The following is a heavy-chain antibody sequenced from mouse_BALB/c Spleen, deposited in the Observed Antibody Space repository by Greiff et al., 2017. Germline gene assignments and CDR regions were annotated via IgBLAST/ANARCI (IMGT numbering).Heavy chain of an antibody. D-gene: IGHD2-3*01. CDR2: ISSGSSTI. CDR1: GFTFSSFG. V-gene: IGHV5-17*02. J-gene: IGHJ2*01. CDR3: ARQGYYFYFDY. Sequence: EVKLMESGGGLVQPGGSRKLSCAASGFTFSSFGMHWVRQAPEKGLEWVAYISSGSSTIYYADTVKGRFTISRDNPKNTLFLQMTSLRSEDTAMYYCARQGYYFYFDYWGQGTTLTVSS.